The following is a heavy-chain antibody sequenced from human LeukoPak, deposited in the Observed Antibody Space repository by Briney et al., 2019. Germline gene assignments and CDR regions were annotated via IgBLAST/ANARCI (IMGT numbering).Heavy chain of an antibody. Sequence: SETLSLTCTVSGGSISSGDYYWGWIRQPPGKGLEWIGSIYYRGGTYYNPSLKSRVTISVDTSKNQFSLKLSSVTAADTAVYYCARLFGDYETPAFDIWGRGTMVTVSS. J-gene: IGHJ3*02. CDR2: IYYRGGT. CDR3: ARLFGDYETPAFDI. CDR1: GGSISSGDYY. D-gene: IGHD4-17*01. V-gene: IGHV4-39*01.